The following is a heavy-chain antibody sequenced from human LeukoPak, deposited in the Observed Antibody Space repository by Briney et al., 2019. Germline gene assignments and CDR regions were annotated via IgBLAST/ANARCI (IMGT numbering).Heavy chain of an antibody. V-gene: IGHV3-30*18. CDR2: ISYDGSNK. CDR1: GFTFSSYG. CDR3: AKDLGYYYGSGPTKDY. Sequence: GGSLRLSCAASGFTFSSYGMHWVRQAPGQGLEWVAVISYDGSNKYYADSVKGRFTISRDNSKNTLYLQMNSLRAEDTAVYYCAKDLGYYYGSGPTKDYWGQGTLVTVSS. D-gene: IGHD3-10*01. J-gene: IGHJ4*02.